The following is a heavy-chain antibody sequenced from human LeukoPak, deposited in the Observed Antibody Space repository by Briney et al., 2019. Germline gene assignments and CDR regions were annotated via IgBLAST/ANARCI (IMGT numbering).Heavy chain of an antibody. Sequence: GRSLRLSCAASGFTFSSYGMHWVRQAPGKGLEWVAVISYDGSNKYYADSVKGRFTISRDNSKNTLYLQMNSLRAEDTAVYYCAKHSSGYSTTYYFDYWGQGTLVTVSS. J-gene: IGHJ4*02. CDR1: GFTFSSYG. CDR3: AKHSSGYSTTYYFDY. V-gene: IGHV3-30*18. D-gene: IGHD3-22*01. CDR2: ISYDGSNK.